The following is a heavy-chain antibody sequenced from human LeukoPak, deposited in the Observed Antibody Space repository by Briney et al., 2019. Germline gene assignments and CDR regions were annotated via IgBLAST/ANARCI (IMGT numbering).Heavy chain of an antibody. Sequence: PSETLSLTCAVYGGSFSGYYWSWIRQPPGKGLEWIGRIYTSGSTNYNPSLKSRVTISVDTSKNQFSLKLSSVTAADTAVYYCARDVIVVVPAARGFYYYYMDVWGKGTTVTVSS. CDR1: GGSFSGYY. CDR2: IYTSGST. D-gene: IGHD2-2*01. V-gene: IGHV4-59*10. J-gene: IGHJ6*03. CDR3: ARDVIVVVPAARGFYYYYMDV.